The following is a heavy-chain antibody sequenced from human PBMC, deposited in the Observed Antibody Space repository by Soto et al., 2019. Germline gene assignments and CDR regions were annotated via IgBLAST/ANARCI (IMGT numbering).Heavy chain of an antibody. CDR3: ASRERYNWNPGIY. CDR2: ISYDDSTI. V-gene: IGHV3-30-3*01. Sequence: GGSLRLSCAASGFTFTNYAMHWVRQAPGKGLEWVAVISYDDSTIYYADSVKGRFTISRDNSKNALFLQMNSLRAEDTAVYYCASRERYNWNPGIYWGQGTLVTVSS. J-gene: IGHJ1*01. CDR1: GFTFTNYA. D-gene: IGHD1-20*01.